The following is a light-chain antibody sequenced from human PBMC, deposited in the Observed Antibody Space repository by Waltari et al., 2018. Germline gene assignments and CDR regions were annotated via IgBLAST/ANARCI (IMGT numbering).Light chain of an antibody. Sequence: AIRITPSPSSPSASTGDRVTITCRASQSISSYLAWSQQKPGKAPKVLIYAASTLQSGVPSRFSGSGSGTDFTLTISCLQSEDFAIYYCQQYYSSPATFGQGTKVEIK. V-gene: IGKV1-8*01. CDR1: QSISSY. CDR3: QQYYSSPAT. J-gene: IGKJ1*01. CDR2: AAS.